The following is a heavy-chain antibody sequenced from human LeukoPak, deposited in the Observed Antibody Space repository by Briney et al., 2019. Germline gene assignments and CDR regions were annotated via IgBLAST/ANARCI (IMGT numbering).Heavy chain of an antibody. CDR1: GFTFSSYA. D-gene: IGHD2-15*01. Sequence: PGGSLRLSCAASGFTFSSYAMHWVRQAPGKGLEWVAVISYDGSNKYYADSVKGRFTISRDNSKNTLYLQMNSLRAEDTAVYYCARGLVAADEYFDHWGQGTLVTVSS. J-gene: IGHJ4*02. CDR3: ARGLVAADEYFDH. V-gene: IGHV3-30*04. CDR2: ISYDGSNK.